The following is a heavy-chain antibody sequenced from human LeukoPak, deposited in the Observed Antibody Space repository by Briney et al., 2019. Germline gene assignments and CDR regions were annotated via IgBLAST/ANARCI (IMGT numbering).Heavy chain of an antibody. V-gene: IGHV3-23*01. Sequence: GGSLRLSCAASGFTFSSYAMSWVRQAPGKGLEWVSAISGTGGSTYYVDSVKGRFTISRDNSKNTLYLQMNSLRAEDTAVYYCAKGYDSSGYYHFDYWGQGTLVTVSS. CDR2: ISGTGGST. J-gene: IGHJ4*02. CDR1: GFTFSSYA. D-gene: IGHD3-22*01. CDR3: AKGYDSSGYYHFDY.